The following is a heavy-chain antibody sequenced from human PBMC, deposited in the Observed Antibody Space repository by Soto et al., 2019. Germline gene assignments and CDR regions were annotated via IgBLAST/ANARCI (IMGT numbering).Heavy chain of an antibody. Sequence: SLRLTGASYGFTFSINGMHWVRQAPGKGLEWVAVLSYDGSNKDYADSVKGRFTISGENSKNTLYLQMNSLRAEDTAVYYCAKERYYYDSSGYEYFQHWGQGTLVTVSS. CDR2: LSYDGSNK. CDR1: GFTFSING. V-gene: IGHV3-30*18. J-gene: IGHJ1*01. CDR3: AKERYYYDSSGYEYFQH. D-gene: IGHD3-22*01.